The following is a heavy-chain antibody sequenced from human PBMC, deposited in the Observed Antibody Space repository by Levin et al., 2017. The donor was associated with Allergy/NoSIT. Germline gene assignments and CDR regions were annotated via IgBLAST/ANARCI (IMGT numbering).Heavy chain of an antibody. D-gene: IGHD5-18*01. CDR3: ARNWDTSQVTGWFDP. CDR2: INALSDRI. CDR1: GFTFSIYS. Sequence: GESLKISCTSSGFTFSIYSMNWVRLAPGKGLEWISFINALSDRIYYADSVKGRFTISRDNAKNSPYLQMTGLTDEDTAVYICARNWDTSQVTGWFDPWGQGTLVTVSS. J-gene: IGHJ5*02. V-gene: IGHV3-48*02.